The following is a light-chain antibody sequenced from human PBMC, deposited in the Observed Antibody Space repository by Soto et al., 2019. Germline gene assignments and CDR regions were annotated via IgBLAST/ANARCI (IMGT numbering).Light chain of an antibody. Sequence: DIVMTQSPLYLPVTPGEPASISCRSTQSLLNSNGYYSDWYRQKPGQSPQLLIYLGSNRASGVPDRFSGSGSGTDFILKINRVEAEDVGVYYCMQTLQTPFTFGPGTKVDLK. CDR2: LGS. CDR1: QSLLNSNGYY. V-gene: IGKV2-28*01. J-gene: IGKJ3*01. CDR3: MQTLQTPFT.